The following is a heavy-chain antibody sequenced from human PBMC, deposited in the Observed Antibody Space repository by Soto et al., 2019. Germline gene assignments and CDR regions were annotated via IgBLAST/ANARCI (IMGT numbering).Heavy chain of an antibody. CDR1: GYSISSGYY. Sequence: SETLSLTCAVSGYSISSGYYWGWIRQPPEKGLEWIGSIYHSGSTYYNPSLKSRVTISVDTSKNQFSLKLSSVTAADTAVYYCARGGHDYGDYNYYYYGMDVWGQGTTVTVSS. CDR2: IYHSGST. J-gene: IGHJ6*02. V-gene: IGHV4-38-2*01. D-gene: IGHD4-17*01. CDR3: ARGGHDYGDYNYYYYGMDV.